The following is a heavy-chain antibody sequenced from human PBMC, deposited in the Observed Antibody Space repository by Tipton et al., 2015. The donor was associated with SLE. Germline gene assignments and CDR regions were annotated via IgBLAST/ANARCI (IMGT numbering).Heavy chain of an antibody. CDR3: ARQEAVVDTAMVHFDY. CDR2: MNPNSGNT. V-gene: IGHV1-8*02. J-gene: IGHJ4*02. D-gene: IGHD5-18*01. Sequence: QSGAEVKKPGASVKVSCKASGYTFTSYDINWVRQATGQGLEWMGWMNPNSGNTGYAQKFQGRVTMTRNTSISTAYMELSSLRSEDTAVYYCARQEAVVDTAMVHFDYWGQGTPVTVSS. CDR1: GYTFTSYD.